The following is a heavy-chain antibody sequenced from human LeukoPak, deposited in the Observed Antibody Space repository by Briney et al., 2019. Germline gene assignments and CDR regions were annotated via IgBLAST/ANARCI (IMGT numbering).Heavy chain of an antibody. CDR2: IIPIFGTA. J-gene: IGHJ3*02. CDR3: AREGAWSYPYAFDI. CDR1: GYIFTDYG. Sequence: SMKVSCKASGYIFTDYGYGWVRQAPGQGLEWMGGIIPIFGTANYAQKLQGRVTITTDESTSTAYMELSSLRSEDTAVYYCAREGAWSYPYAFDIWGQGTMVTVSS. D-gene: IGHD1-26*01. V-gene: IGHV1-69*05.